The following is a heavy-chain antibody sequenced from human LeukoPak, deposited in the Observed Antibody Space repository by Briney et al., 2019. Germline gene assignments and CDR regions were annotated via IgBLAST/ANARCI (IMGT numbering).Heavy chain of an antibody. D-gene: IGHD5-18*01. CDR2: IIPILGIA. J-gene: IGHJ4*02. Sequence: AASVKVSCKASGGTFSSYTISWVRQAPGQGLEWMGRIIPILGIADYAQKFQGRVTITADKSTSTAYMELSSLRSEDTAVYYCARASARYSYGALEYWGQGTLVTVSS. CDR1: GGTFSSYT. CDR3: ARASARYSYGALEY. V-gene: IGHV1-69*02.